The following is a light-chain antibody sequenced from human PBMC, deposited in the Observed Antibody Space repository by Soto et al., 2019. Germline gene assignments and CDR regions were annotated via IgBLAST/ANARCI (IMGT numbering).Light chain of an antibody. Sequence: IVMTQSPATLSVSPGERATLSCRASQSVSSDLAWYQQKPGQAPRLLIYGASTRATGIPARFSGSGSGTEFTLTISSLQSEDFAVYDCQHYNNWPFTFGPGTKVDIK. J-gene: IGKJ3*01. CDR1: QSVSSD. CDR2: GAS. CDR3: QHYNNWPFT. V-gene: IGKV3-15*01.